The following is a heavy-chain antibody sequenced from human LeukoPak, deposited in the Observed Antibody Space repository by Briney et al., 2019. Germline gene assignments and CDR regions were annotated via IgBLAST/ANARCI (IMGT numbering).Heavy chain of an antibody. V-gene: IGHV4-59*08. CDR1: GGSINSYY. CDR3: ARRGMATIQDAFDI. CDR2: IYYTGGT. J-gene: IGHJ3*02. Sequence: SETLSLTCTVSGGSINSYYWSWMRQPPGKGLEWIGFIYYTGGTNYNPSLKSRVTISVDTSRNQFSLRLSSVTAADTAVYYCARRGMATIQDAFDIWGQGTMVTVSS. D-gene: IGHD5-24*01.